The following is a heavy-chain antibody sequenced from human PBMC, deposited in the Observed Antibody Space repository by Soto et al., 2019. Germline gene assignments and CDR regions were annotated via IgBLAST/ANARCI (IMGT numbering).Heavy chain of an antibody. D-gene: IGHD4-17*01. Sequence: QITLKESGPTLVEPTQTLTLTCTFSGFSLTTSGMSVAWIRQPPGKALEWLALIFWDDDTSYSPSLRSRLTITKDTSRNYVVLTMTSMGPADTATFSCAHSPLGGFGDFTSCHSWGPGALVTVSS. J-gene: IGHJ4*02. CDR3: AHSPLGGFGDFTSCHS. CDR1: GFSLTTSGMS. CDR2: IFWDDDT. V-gene: IGHV2-5*02.